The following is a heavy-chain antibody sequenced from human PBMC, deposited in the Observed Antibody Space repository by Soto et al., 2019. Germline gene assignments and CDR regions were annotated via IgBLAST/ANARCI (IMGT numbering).Heavy chain of an antibody. V-gene: IGHV4-34*01. CDR1: GGSFSGYY. J-gene: IGHJ6*02. D-gene: IGHD2-15*01. Sequence: PSETLSLTCAVYGGSFSGYYWSWIRQPPGKGLEWIGEINHSGSTNYNPSLKSRVTISVDTSKNQFSLKLSSVTAADTAVYYCARGGSRRRYYYYGMDAWGQGTTVTVSS. CDR3: ARGGSRRRYYYYGMDA. CDR2: INHSGST.